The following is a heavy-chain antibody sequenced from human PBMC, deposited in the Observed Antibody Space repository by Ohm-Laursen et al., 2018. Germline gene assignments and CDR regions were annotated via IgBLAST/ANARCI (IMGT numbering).Heavy chain of an antibody. Sequence: GTLSLTCTVSGGSIRSSSYYWGWIRQPPGKGLEWIGSIYYSGSTYYNPSLKSRVTISVDTSKNQFSLKLSSVTAADTAVYYCARHTGLRDFQHWGQGTLVTVSS. J-gene: IGHJ1*01. V-gene: IGHV4-39*01. CDR1: GGSIRSSSYY. CDR3: ARHTGLRDFQH. CDR2: IYYSGST. D-gene: IGHD3-3*01.